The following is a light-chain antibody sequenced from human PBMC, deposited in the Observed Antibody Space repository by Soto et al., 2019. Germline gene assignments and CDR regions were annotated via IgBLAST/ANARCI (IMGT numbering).Light chain of an antibody. Sequence: QSVLTQPASVSGTPGQSITISCTGSNSDVGIYDFVSWYQHHPGRAPKLIVSEVSHRPSGVSNRFSGSKSGNTASLTISGLQSEDEADYYCISYTREDVRYVFGTGTKVTXL. CDR3: ISYTREDVRYV. J-gene: IGLJ1*01. CDR1: NSDVGIYDF. V-gene: IGLV2-14*01. CDR2: EVS.